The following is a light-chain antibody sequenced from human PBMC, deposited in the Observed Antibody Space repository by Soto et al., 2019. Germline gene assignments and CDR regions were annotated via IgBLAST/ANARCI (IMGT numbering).Light chain of an antibody. Sequence: QSVLTQPPSVSGAPGQRVTISCTGSSSNIGAGYDVHWCQQLPGTAPKLLIYGNSHRPSGVPDRFSGSKSGPSASLAITGLQAEDEAHYYCQSYDSSLRGVFGTGTKVTVL. CDR3: QSYDSSLRGV. CDR1: SSNIGAGYD. J-gene: IGLJ1*01. V-gene: IGLV1-40*01. CDR2: GNS.